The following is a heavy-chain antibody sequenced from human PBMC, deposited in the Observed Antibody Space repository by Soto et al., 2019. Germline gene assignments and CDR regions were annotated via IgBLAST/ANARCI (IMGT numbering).Heavy chain of an antibody. V-gene: IGHV3-64D*06. CDR2: ISNIGVAT. CDR1: GFTFSTYA. CDR3: VKAHYSTSWYSAFDI. Sequence: GGSLRLSCSASGFTFSTYAMHWVRQAPGKGLEYVSAISNIGVATYYADSVKGRFTVSRDNSKKTVTLQMISLRTEDTAVYYCVKAHYSTSWYSAFDIWGQGTMVTVSS. D-gene: IGHD6-19*01. J-gene: IGHJ3*02.